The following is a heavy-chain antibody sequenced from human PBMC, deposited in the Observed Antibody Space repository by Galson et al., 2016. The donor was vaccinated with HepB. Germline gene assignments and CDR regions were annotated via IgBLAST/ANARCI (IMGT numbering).Heavy chain of an antibody. CDR3: ARDQEYSSSTVDY. CDR1: GFIFSSYG. Sequence: SLRLSCAASGFIFSSYGMHWVRQAPGKGLEWVAVIWYDGSNKYYADSVKGRFTISRDNSKNTLYMQMNSLRAEETAVYYCARDQEYSSSTVDYWGQGTLVTVSS. CDR2: IWYDGSNK. D-gene: IGHD6-6*01. J-gene: IGHJ4*02. V-gene: IGHV3-33*01.